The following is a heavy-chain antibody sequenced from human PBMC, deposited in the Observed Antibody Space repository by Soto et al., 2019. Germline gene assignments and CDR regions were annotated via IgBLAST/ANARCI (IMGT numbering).Heavy chain of an antibody. CDR3: AKGFSYSVIDY. J-gene: IGHJ4*02. CDR2: ISYDGSNK. Sequence: PGGSLRLSCAASGFTFSSYVMHWVRQAPGKGLEWVAVISYDGSNKYYADSVKGRFTISRDNSKSTLYLQMNSLRAEDTAVYYCAKGFSYSVIDYWGQGTLVTVSS. D-gene: IGHD5-18*01. CDR1: GFTFSSYV. V-gene: IGHV3-30*18.